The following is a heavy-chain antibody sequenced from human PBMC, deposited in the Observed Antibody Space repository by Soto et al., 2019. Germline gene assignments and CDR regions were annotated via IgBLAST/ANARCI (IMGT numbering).Heavy chain of an antibody. CDR3: AKDIALLSLPAAPPGDAFDI. V-gene: IGHV3-9*01. Sequence: GGSLRLSCAACGFTFDAYAMHCVRQAPGKGLECVSGISWNSGSIGYADSVKGRFAISRDNAKNSLYLQMNSLRAEDTALYYCAKDIALLSLPAAPPGDAFDIWGQGTMVTVSS. CDR1: GFTFDAYA. D-gene: IGHD2-2*01. J-gene: IGHJ3*02. CDR2: ISWNSGSI.